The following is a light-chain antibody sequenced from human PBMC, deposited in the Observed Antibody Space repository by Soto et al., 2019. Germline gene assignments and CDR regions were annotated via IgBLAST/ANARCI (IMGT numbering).Light chain of an antibody. V-gene: IGLV2-14*01. CDR3: SSFTSTSTQV. CDR1: SSDVGGYNY. J-gene: IGLJ3*02. Sequence: QSALTQPASVSGSLGQSITISCTGTSSDVGGYNYVSWYKQHPGKVPKLIIYEVNNRPSGVSNRFSGSKSANTASLTISGLQADDEADYYCSSFTSTSTQVFGGGTKLTVL. CDR2: EVN.